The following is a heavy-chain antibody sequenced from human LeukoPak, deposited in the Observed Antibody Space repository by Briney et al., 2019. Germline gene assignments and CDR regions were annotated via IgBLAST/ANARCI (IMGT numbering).Heavy chain of an antibody. Sequence: GGSLRLSCAASGFTFSNAWMSWVRQAPGKGLEWVAVISYDGSNKYYADSVKGRFTISRDNSKNTLYLQMNSLRAEDTAVYYCARGHCSSTSCYLAVRSDNYYYGMDVWGQGTTVTVSS. CDR1: GFTFSNAW. CDR3: ARGHCSSTSCYLAVRSDNYYYGMDV. V-gene: IGHV3-30-3*01. J-gene: IGHJ6*02. CDR2: ISYDGSNK. D-gene: IGHD2-2*01.